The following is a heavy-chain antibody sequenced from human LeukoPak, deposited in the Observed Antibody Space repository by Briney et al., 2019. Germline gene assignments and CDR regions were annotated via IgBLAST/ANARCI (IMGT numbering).Heavy chain of an antibody. CDR1: GGSISTYY. CDR2: IYYTGTT. V-gene: IGHV4-59*01. Sequence: SETLSLTCTVSGGSISTYYWGWIRQPPGKGLEWIGYIYYTGTTNYNPSLKSRVTISVDTSKNQFSLKLRPVTAADTAVYYCVRERDDAFEIWSQGTMVTVSS. J-gene: IGHJ3*02. CDR3: VRERDDAFEI.